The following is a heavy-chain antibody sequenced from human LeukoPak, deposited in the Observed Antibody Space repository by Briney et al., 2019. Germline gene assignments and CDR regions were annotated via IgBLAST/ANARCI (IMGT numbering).Heavy chain of an antibody. Sequence: SETLSLTCTVSGYSISSGYYWGWIRQPPGKGLEWIGSIYHSGSTYYNPSLKSRVTISVDTSKNQFSLKLSSVTAADTAVYYCARDSGPSAWGQGTLVTVSS. CDR2: IYHSGST. CDR3: ARDSGPSA. V-gene: IGHV4-38-2*02. J-gene: IGHJ5*02. CDR1: GYSISSGYY.